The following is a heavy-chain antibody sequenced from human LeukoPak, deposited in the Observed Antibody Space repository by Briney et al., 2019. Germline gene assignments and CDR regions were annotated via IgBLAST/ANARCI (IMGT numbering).Heavy chain of an antibody. Sequence: SETLSLTCTVSGGSISSSNYYWGWIRQPPGKGLEWIANIYYSGSTYYYPSLKSRVTISVDTSKNQFSLKLSSVTAADTAVYYCASAYSGYDLGAFDIWGQGTMVTVSS. CDR1: GGSISSSNYY. J-gene: IGHJ3*02. D-gene: IGHD5-12*01. CDR2: IYYSGST. V-gene: IGHV4-39*01. CDR3: ASAYSGYDLGAFDI.